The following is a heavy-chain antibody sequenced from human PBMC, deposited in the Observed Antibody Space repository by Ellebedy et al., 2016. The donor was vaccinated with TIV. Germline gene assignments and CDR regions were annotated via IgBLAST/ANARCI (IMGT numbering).Heavy chain of an antibody. CDR1: GFTFSSYG. Sequence: GESLKISCAASGFTFSSYGMHWVRQAPGKGLEWVAVIWYDGSNKYYADSVTGRFTISRDNSQNTLSLQMNSLRAEDTAVYYCARGGPGSSSPHDYWGQGTLVTVSS. J-gene: IGHJ4*02. V-gene: IGHV3-33*01. CDR3: ARGGPGSSSPHDY. D-gene: IGHD2-2*01. CDR2: IWYDGSNK.